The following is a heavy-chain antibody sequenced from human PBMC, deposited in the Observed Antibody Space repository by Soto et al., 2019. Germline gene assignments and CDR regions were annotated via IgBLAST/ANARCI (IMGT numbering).Heavy chain of an antibody. D-gene: IGHD6-19*01. Sequence: ASVKVSCKASGYTFTSYGISWVRQAPGQGLEWMGWISAYNGNTNYAQKFQGRVTMTRDMSTSTVYMELSSLRSEDTAVYYCAREFPYSSGPFDPWGQGTLVTVSS. J-gene: IGHJ5*02. V-gene: IGHV1-18*01. CDR1: GYTFTSYG. CDR2: ISAYNGNT. CDR3: AREFPYSSGPFDP.